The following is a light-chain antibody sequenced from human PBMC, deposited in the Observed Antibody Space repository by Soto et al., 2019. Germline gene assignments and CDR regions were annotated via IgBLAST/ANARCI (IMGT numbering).Light chain of an antibody. J-gene: IGKJ1*01. CDR3: QQYNYYRT. V-gene: IGKV1-5*01. Sequence: DIQMTQSPSTLSASVGDRVTITCRASQSISSWLAWFQQKPGKAPKLLIYDASTLESGVPSRFSGSGSGTEFTLTVSRLQPDDFATYYCQQYNYYRTFGQGTKVEIK. CDR1: QSISSW. CDR2: DAS.